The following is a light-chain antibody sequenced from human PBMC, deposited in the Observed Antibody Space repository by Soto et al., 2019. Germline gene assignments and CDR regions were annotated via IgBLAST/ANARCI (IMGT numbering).Light chain of an antibody. CDR2: DVS. Sequence: QSVLTQPRSVSGSPGQSVSISCTGTSSDVGGYNYVSWYQQHPSKAPKVMIYDVSKRPSGVPDRFSGSKSGNTASLTISGLQSEDEADYYCCSYAGRYTYVFGTGTKLTVL. J-gene: IGLJ1*01. CDR3: CSYAGRYTYV. V-gene: IGLV2-11*01. CDR1: SSDVGGYNY.